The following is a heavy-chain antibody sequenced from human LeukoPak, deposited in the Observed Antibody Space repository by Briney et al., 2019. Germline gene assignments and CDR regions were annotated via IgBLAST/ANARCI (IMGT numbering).Heavy chain of an antibody. V-gene: IGHV3-48*03. D-gene: IGHD6-6*01. CDR3: ARSSDF. CDR1: GFTVSSHE. Sequence: PGRSLRLSCAASGFTVSSHEMNWVRQAPGKGLEWVSYISGSGSTIYYADSVKGRFTISSDNAENSLYLQMNSLRAEDTAVYYCARSSDFWGQGTLVTVSS. CDR2: ISGSGSTI. J-gene: IGHJ4*02.